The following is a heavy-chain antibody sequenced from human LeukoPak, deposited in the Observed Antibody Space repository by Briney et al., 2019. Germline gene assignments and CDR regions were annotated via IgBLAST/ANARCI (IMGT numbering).Heavy chain of an antibody. Sequence: PGGSLRLSCAASGFTFSSYAMSWVRQAPRKELEWVSAISGSGGSTYYADSVKGRFTISRDNSKNTLYLQMNSLRAEDTAVYYCFLPIVGATGNYYYYGMDVWGQGTTVTVSS. V-gene: IGHV3-23*01. D-gene: IGHD1-26*01. J-gene: IGHJ6*02. CDR2: ISGSGGST. CDR1: GFTFSSYA. CDR3: FLPIVGATGNYYYYGMDV.